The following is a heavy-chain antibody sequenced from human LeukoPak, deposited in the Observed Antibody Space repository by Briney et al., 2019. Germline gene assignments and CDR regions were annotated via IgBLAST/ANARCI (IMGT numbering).Heavy chain of an antibody. CDR2: INPNSGGT. D-gene: IGHD3-22*01. CDR1: GYTFTGYY. Sequence: ASVKVSCKASGYTFTGYYMHWVRQAPGQGLEWMGWINPNSGGTNYAQKFQGRVTMTRDTSISTAYMELSRLRSDDTAVYYCARDSLDDSSGYYPDYWGQGTLVTVSS. V-gene: IGHV1-2*02. J-gene: IGHJ4*02. CDR3: ARDSLDDSSGYYPDY.